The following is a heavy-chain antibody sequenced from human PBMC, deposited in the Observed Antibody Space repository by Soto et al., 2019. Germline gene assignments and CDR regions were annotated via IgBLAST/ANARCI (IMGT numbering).Heavy chain of an antibody. V-gene: IGHV4-30-4*01. Sequence: QVQLQESGPGLVRPSQTLSVTCSVSGASIYNGGYFWSWIRQSPWKGLEWIGHILNSGSPYKNPSLESRVTIAVDTSLNQFSLALTTVTAADTAMYSCARGPTAVKVDPWGQVTLLTVSS. CDR2: ILNSGSP. CDR3: ARGPTAVKVDP. J-gene: IGHJ5*02. CDR1: GASIYNGGYF.